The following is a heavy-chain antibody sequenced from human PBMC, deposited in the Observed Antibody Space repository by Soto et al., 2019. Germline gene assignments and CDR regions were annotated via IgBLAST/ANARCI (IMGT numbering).Heavy chain of an antibody. CDR3: ARDVIDIVATISGFLEAFDY. J-gene: IGHJ4*02. D-gene: IGHD5-12*01. CDR1: GYTFTGYY. CDR2: IDPNSGGT. Sequence: WASVKVSCKASGYTFTGYYMHWVRQAPGQGLEWMGWIDPNSGGTNYAQKFQGRVTMTRDTSISTAYMELSRLRSDDTAVYYCARDVIDIVATISGFLEAFDYWGQGTLVTVSS. V-gene: IGHV1-2*02.